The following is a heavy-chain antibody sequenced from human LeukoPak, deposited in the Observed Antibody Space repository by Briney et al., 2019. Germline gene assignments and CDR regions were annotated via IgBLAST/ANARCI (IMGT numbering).Heavy chain of an antibody. Sequence: GGSLRLSCTASGYNFGYYGMSWFRQAPGRGLEWVGFIRSNAYGGTAEYAASVKGRVTISRDDSKSIGYLQMNSLKTEDTAIYYCTRAVIAAAGLFFDYWGQGTLVTVSS. CDR2: IRSNAYGGTA. V-gene: IGHV3-49*03. CDR1: GYNFGYYG. CDR3: TRAVIAAAGLFFDY. D-gene: IGHD6-13*01. J-gene: IGHJ4*01.